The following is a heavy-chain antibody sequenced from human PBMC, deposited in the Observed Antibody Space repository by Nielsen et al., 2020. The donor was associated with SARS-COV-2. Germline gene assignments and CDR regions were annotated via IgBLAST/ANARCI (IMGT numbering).Heavy chain of an antibody. CDR2: IKQDGGEK. CDR1: GFTFSSYW. Sequence: GGSLRLSCAASGFTFSSYWMSWVRQAPGKGLEWVANIKQDGGEKYHVDSVKGRFTISRDNAKNSLYLQMNSLRAEDTAVYYCATYWRYSSFFDYWGQGILVTVSS. D-gene: IGHD5-18*01. CDR3: ATYWRYSSFFDY. V-gene: IGHV3-7*03. J-gene: IGHJ4*02.